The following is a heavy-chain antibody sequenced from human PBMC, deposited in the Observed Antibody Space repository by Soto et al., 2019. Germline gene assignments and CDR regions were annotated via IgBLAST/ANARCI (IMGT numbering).Heavy chain of an antibody. V-gene: IGHV1-69*13. CDR1: GGTFSSYA. Sequence: ASVKVSCKASGGTFSSYAISWVRQAPGQGLEWMGGIIPIFGTANYAQKFQGRVTITADESTSTAYMELSSLRSEDTAVYYCARGGVRFGESTDYYYGMDVWGQGTTVTVSS. J-gene: IGHJ6*02. CDR3: ARGGVRFGESTDYYYGMDV. D-gene: IGHD3-10*01. CDR2: IIPIFGTA.